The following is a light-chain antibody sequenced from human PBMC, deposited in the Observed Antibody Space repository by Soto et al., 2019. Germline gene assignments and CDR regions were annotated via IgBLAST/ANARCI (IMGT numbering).Light chain of an antibody. Sequence: DIVMTQSPLSRPVTPGEPASISCRSSQSLLQTNGYTYLYWYLQKPWQSPQLLIYLTSIRASGVAGRFSGSGSGTEFTLKISNVEAEDVGVYYCLQSLQTPPWTFGPGTKVEFK. V-gene: IGKV2-28*01. CDR3: LQSLQTPPWT. J-gene: IGKJ1*01. CDR2: LTS. CDR1: QSLLQTNGYTY.